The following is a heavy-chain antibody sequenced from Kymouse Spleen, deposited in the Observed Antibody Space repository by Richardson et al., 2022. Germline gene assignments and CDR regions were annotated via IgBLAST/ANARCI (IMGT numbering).Heavy chain of an antibody. J-gene: IGHJ6*02. CDR3: ARDLEANWNSYYYYYGMDV. Sequence: QVQLQESGPGLVKPSQTLSLTCTVSGGSISSGGYYWSWIRQHPGKGLEWIGYIYYSGSTYYNPSLKSRVTISVDTSKNQFSLKLSSVTAADTAVYYCARDLEANWNSYYYYYGMDVWGQGTTVTVSS. CDR1: GGSISSGGYY. CDR2: IYYSGST. D-gene: IGHD1-1*01,IGHD1-7*01. V-gene: IGHV4-31*03.